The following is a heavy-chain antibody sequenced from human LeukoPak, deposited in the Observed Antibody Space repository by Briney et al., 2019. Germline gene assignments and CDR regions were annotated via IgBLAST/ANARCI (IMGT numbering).Heavy chain of an antibody. J-gene: IGHJ6*03. CDR3: ARPIRDGYNDYYYYYMDV. CDR1: GGSISSYY. V-gene: IGHV4-4*09. Sequence: SETLSLTCTVSGGSISSYYWSRIRQPPGKGLEWIGYIYTSGSTNYNPSLKSRVTISVDTSKNQFSLKLSSVTAADTAVYYCARPIRDGYNDYYYYYMDVWGKGTTVTVSS. D-gene: IGHD5-24*01. CDR2: IYTSGST.